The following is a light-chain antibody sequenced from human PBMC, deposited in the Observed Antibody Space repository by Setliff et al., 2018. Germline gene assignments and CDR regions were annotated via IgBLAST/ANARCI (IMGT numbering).Light chain of an antibody. J-gene: IGLJ2*01. Sequence: QSALTQPASVSGSPGQSITISCSGTSSDVGSYDLVSRYQQHPGKAPKLMIYEVSKRPSGVSDRFSSSKSGNTASLTISGLQAEDEADYYCLSYTSKTTHALFGGGTKVT. CDR1: SSDVGSYDL. CDR3: LSYTSKTTHAL. CDR2: EVS. V-gene: IGLV2-14*01.